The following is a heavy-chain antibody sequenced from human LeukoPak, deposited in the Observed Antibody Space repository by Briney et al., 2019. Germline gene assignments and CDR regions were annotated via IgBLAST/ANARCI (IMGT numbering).Heavy chain of an antibody. CDR3: AKDVGKGVGAPSD. V-gene: IGHV3-9*01. D-gene: IGHD1-26*01. J-gene: IGHJ4*02. CDR2: ISWDGGVI. CDR1: GFTFVDYA. Sequence: GGSLRLSCAASGFTFVDYAMHWLRQIPGKGLDWVSGISWDGGVIGYADSAKGRFTISRDNAKRYLYLQMNSLTTEDTAWYYCAKDVGKGVGAPSDWGQGILVTVSS.